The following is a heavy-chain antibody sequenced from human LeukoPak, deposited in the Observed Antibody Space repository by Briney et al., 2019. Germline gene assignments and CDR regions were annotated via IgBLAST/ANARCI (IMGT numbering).Heavy chain of an antibody. CDR2: MNPNSGGT. D-gene: IGHD5-18*01. Sequence: ASVKVSCKASGYTFTSYDINWVRQATGQGLEWMGWMNPNSGGTNYAQKFQGRVTMTRDTSISTAYMELSRLRSDDTAVYYCSLGYSYVFEPVGGFDYWGQGTLVTVSS. V-gene: IGHV1-2*02. CDR3: SLGYSYVFEPVGGFDY. J-gene: IGHJ4*02. CDR1: GYTFTSYD.